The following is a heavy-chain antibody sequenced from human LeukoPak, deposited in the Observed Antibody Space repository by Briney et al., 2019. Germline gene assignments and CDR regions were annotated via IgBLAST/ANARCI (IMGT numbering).Heavy chain of an antibody. J-gene: IGHJ3*02. Sequence: DGSDKYYVDSVKGRFTISRDNAKNSLYLQMNGLRVDDTAVYYSAGDEGWTFDIWGQGTKVTVSS. V-gene: IGHV3-7*01. CDR2: DGSDK. D-gene: IGHD5-24*01. CDR3: AGDEGWTFDI.